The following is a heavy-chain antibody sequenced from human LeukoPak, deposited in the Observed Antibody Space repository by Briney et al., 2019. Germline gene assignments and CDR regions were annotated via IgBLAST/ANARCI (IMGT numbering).Heavy chain of an antibody. D-gene: IGHD5-18*01. CDR2: ISAYNGNT. V-gene: IGHV1-18*01. Sequence: ASVKVSCTASGYTFTSYGISGVRQAPGQGLEWMGWISAYNGNTNYAQKLQGRVTMTTDTSTSTAYMELRSLRSDDTAVYYCARSTVDTAAFDMWGQGTMVTVSS. CDR1: GYTFTSYG. J-gene: IGHJ3*02. CDR3: ARSTVDTAAFDM.